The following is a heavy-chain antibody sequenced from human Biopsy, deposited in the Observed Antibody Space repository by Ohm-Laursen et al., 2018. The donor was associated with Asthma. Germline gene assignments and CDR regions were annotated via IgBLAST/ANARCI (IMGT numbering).Heavy chain of an antibody. Sequence: GTLSLTCYVYPGSFSGFFWTWIRQSPGKGLEWIGETNERGVTNNNPSLKSRVIISIDTYWNRVSLKLTSVTAADTAVYYCARVPTTLRYFDLWGRGTLVTVSS. CDR3: ARVPTTLRYFDL. CDR2: TNERGVT. V-gene: IGHV4-34*01. D-gene: IGHD2-15*01. J-gene: IGHJ2*01. CDR1: PGSFSGFF.